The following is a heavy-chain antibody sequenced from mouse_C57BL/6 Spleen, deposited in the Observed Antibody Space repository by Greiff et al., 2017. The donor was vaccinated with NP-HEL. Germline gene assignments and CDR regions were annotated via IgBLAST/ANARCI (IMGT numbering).Heavy chain of an antibody. J-gene: IGHJ2*01. CDR2: ISSGGSYT. D-gene: IGHD2-4*01. Sequence: EVHLVESGGDLVKPGGSLKLSCAASGFTFSSYGMSWVRQTPDKRLEWVATISSGGSYTYYPDSVKGRFTISRDNAKNTLYLQMSSLKSEDTAMYYCARRGDYDVGIDYWGQGTTLTVSS. CDR3: ARRGDYDVGIDY. V-gene: IGHV5-6*01. CDR1: GFTFSSYG.